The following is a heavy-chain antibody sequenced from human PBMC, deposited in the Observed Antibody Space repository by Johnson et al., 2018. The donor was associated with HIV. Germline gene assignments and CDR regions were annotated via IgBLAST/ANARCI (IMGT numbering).Heavy chain of an antibody. CDR3: ARVTKYYFDSSVDAFDI. D-gene: IGHD3-22*01. Sequence: QVQLVESGGGVVQPGRSLRLSCAASGFTFSSYAMHWVRQAPGKGLEWVAVISYDGSNKYYADSVKGRFTISRDNAKNSLYLQMNSLRAEDTAVYFCARVTKYYFDSSVDAFDIWGQGTVVTVSS. CDR2: ISYDGSNK. CDR1: GFTFSSYA. J-gene: IGHJ3*02. V-gene: IGHV3-30-3*01.